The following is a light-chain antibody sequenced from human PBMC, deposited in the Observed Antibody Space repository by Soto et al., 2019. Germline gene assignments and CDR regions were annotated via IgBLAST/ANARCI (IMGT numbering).Light chain of an antibody. CDR1: QDITNS. Sequence: DIQMTQSPSSLSASVGDRVTITCQASQDITNSLNWYQQKPGKAPNLLIFDASNLDAGVPSRFSGSGSGTYFTFTIHSLQPEDVATYYCQQYGSSPTTFGQGTRLEIK. J-gene: IGKJ5*01. V-gene: IGKV1-33*01. CDR3: QQYGSSPTT. CDR2: DAS.